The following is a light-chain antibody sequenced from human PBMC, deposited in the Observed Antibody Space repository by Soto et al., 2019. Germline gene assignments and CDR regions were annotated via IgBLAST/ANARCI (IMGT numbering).Light chain of an antibody. CDR2: DVS. CDR3: SSYTSSSTLGV. CDR1: SSDVGGYNY. J-gene: IGLJ1*01. V-gene: IGLV2-14*01. Sequence: QSVLTQPASVSGSAGQSLTISCTGTSSDVGGYNYVSWYQQHPGKAPKLMIYDVSNRPSGVSNRFSGSKSGNTASLTISGLQAEDEADYYCSSYTSSSTLGVFGTGTKVTVL.